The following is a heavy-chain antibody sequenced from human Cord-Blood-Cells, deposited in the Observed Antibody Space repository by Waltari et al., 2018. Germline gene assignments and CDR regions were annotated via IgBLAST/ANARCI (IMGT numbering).Heavy chain of an antibody. CDR3: ASGLGYCSSTSCYTGNWFDP. V-gene: IGHV4-39*01. CDR2: IYYSWST. Sequence: QLQLQESGPGLVKPSETLSLTCTVSGGSISSSSYYWGWIRQPPGKGLEWIGSIYYSWSTYYNPSLKRRVTISVDTSKNQFSLKLSSVTAADTAVYYCASGLGYCSSTSCYTGNWFDPWGQGTLVTVSS. CDR1: GGSISSSSYY. D-gene: IGHD2-2*02. J-gene: IGHJ5*02.